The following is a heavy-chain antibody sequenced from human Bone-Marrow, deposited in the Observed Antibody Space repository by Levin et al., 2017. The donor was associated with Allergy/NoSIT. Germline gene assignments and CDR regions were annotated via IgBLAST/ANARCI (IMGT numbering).Heavy chain of an antibody. D-gene: IGHD3-22*01. CDR3: AKDSSGYLYYFDY. CDR2: ISYDGSNK. V-gene: IGHV3-30*18. J-gene: IGHJ4*02. Sequence: LSLTCAASGFTFSSYGMHWVRQAPGKGLEWVAVISYDGSNKYYADSVKGRFTISRDNSKNTLYLQMNSLRAEDTAVYYCAKDSSGYLYYFDYWGQGTLVTVSS. CDR1: GFTFSSYG.